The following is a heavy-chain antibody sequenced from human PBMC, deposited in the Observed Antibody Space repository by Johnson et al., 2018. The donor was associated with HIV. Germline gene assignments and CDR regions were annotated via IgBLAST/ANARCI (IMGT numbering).Heavy chain of an antibody. J-gene: IGHJ3*02. CDR2: ISYDGSNK. CDR1: GFTFSSYA. CDR3: AASVYYYDSSGYFAFDI. D-gene: IGHD3-22*01. V-gene: IGHV3-30*14. Sequence: VQLVESGGGVVRPGGSLRLSCTASGFTFSSYAMHWVRQAPGKGLEWVAVISYDGSNKYYADSVKGRFTISRDNSKNTLYLQMNSLRAEDTAVYYCAASVYYYDSSGYFAFDIWGQGTMVTVSS.